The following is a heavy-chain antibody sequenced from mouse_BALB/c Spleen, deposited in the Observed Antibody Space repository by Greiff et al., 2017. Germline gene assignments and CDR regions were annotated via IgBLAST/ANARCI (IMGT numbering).Heavy chain of an antibody. CDR1: GFTFSDYY. CDR2: ISDGGSYT. D-gene: IGHD1-2*01. Sequence: EVMLVESGGGLVKPGGSLKLSCAASGFTFSDYYMYWVRQTPEKRLEWVATISDGGSYTYYPDSVKGRFTISRDNAKNNLYLQMSSLKSEDTAMYYCAREKGDTTAPWFAYWGQGTLVTVSA. CDR3: AREKGDTTAPWFAY. V-gene: IGHV5-4*02. J-gene: IGHJ3*01.